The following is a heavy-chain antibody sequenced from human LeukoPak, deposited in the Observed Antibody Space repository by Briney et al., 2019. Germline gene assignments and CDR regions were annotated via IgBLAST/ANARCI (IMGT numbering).Heavy chain of an antibody. D-gene: IGHD6-19*01. CDR3: ARSSYPYYFDY. Sequence: PGGSLRLSCGASGFSFSSYWMHWVRQAPGKGLMWVSRVNNDGSSTAYADSVEGRFTISRDNARNTLYLQMNSLRAEDTAVYYRARSSYPYYFDYWGQGTLVTVSS. V-gene: IGHV3-74*01. J-gene: IGHJ4*02. CDR1: GFSFSSYW. CDR2: VNNDGSST.